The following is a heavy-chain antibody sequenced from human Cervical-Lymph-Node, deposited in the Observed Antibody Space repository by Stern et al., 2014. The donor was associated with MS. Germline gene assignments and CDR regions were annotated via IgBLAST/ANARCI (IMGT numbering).Heavy chain of an antibody. CDR3: ACGPVGAPFED. CDR1: GGSISSGSHH. Sequence: QLQLQESGPGLVKPSQTLSLTCAVSGGSISSGSHHWSWIRQPAGKGLEWIGRIYSSGSTTYFPSLKSRVTISLDPSRNQFSLKLTSVTAADTAVYYCACGPVGAPFEDWGQGALVTVSS. J-gene: IGHJ4*02. V-gene: IGHV4-61*02. D-gene: IGHD1-26*01. CDR2: IYSSGST.